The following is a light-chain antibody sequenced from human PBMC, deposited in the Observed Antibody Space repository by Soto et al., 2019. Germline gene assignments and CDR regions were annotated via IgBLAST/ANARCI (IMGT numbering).Light chain of an antibody. CDR2: GVT. Sequence: QSALTQPASVSGSPGQSITISCTGTSSDIGGYDYVSWYQHHPGKAPKFIIYGVTNRPSGVSHRFSGSKSGNSASLSISGLQPEDEASYFCGSYTSATTWVFGGGTKLTVL. CDR3: GSYTSATTWV. CDR1: SSDIGGYDY. J-gene: IGLJ3*02. V-gene: IGLV2-14*01.